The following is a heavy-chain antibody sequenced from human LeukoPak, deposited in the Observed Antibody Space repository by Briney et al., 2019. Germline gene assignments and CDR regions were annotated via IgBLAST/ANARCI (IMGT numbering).Heavy chain of an antibody. CDR2: IYSGGST. J-gene: IGHJ4*02. Sequence: GGSLRLSCAASGFTFSSNYMSWVRQAPGKGLEWVSGIYSGGSTYYADSVKGRFTISRDNSKNTLYLQMNSLRAEDTAVYYCARAGYDSSGYPFDYWGQGTLVTVSS. CDR3: ARAGYDSSGYPFDY. D-gene: IGHD3-22*01. CDR1: GFTFSSNY. V-gene: IGHV3-66*02.